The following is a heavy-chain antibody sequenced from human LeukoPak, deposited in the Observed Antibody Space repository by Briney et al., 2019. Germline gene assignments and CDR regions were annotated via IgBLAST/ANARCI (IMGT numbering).Heavy chain of an antibody. J-gene: IGHJ4*02. D-gene: IGHD3-16*01. CDR2: IGTAGDT. Sequence: GGSLRLSCAASGFTFSSYDMHWVREATGKDLEWVSAIGTAGDTYYVGSVKGLFTISRENAKNSLYLQMHSLRAGDTAVYYCARSSNSLGEIDYWGQGTLVTVSS. V-gene: IGHV3-13*01. CDR1: GFTFSSYD. CDR3: ARSSNSLGEIDY.